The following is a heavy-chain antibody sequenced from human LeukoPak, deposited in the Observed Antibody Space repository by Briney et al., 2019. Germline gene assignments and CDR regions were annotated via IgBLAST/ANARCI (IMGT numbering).Heavy chain of an antibody. CDR2: ISGSGGST. V-gene: IGHV3-23*01. CDR1: GFTFSSYA. Sequence: PGGSLRLSCAASGFTFSSYAMSWVRPAPGKGLEWVSAISGSGGSTYYADSVKGRFTISRDNSKNTLYLQMNSLRAEDTAVYYCASGVDYYDSSGYYPWGQGTLVTVSS. D-gene: IGHD3-22*01. CDR3: ASGVDYYDSSGYYP. J-gene: IGHJ5*02.